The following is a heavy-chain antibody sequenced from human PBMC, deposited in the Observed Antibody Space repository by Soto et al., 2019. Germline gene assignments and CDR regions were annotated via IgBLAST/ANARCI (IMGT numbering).Heavy chain of an antibody. CDR3: AEDRRGTYNHYRIDG. D-gene: IGHD3-16*01. J-gene: IGHJ6*02. CDR1: GFTFSSYG. V-gene: IGHV3-30*18. CDR2: ICYHGSNK. Sequence: GGSLRLSCAASGFTFSSYGMHWIRQAPGKGLEWVADICYHGSNKYYADSVKGRFTISRDNSKNTLYLQMNSLRPEDTAVYYCAEDRRGTYNHYRIDGWGQGTTVTVSS.